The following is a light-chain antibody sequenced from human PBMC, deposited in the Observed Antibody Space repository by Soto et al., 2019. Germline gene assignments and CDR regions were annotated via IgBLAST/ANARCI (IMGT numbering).Light chain of an antibody. Sequence: DIQVTQSPSTLSASVGDRVTITCRASQSVDNWLAWYQQKPGRAPKLLIYKASGLQSGVPSRFSGTGSGTEFTLTISGLQPDDFATYYCQQYHTYSPFGQGTKVEVK. V-gene: IGKV1-5*03. J-gene: IGKJ1*01. CDR2: KAS. CDR1: QSVDNW. CDR3: QQYHTYSP.